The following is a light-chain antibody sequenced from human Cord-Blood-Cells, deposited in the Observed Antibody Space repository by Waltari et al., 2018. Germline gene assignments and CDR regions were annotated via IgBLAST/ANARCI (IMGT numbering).Light chain of an antibody. CDR1: SSDVGSYNL. V-gene: IGLV2-23*01. Sequence: QSALTQPASASGSPGQSITISCTGTSSDVGSYNLVSWYQQHPGKAPKLSVYEGSKRPSGVSNRFCGSKCGNTASLTISGLQAEDEADYYCCSYAGSSTSVFGGGTKLTVL. CDR2: EGS. CDR3: CSYAGSSTSV. J-gene: IGLJ2*01.